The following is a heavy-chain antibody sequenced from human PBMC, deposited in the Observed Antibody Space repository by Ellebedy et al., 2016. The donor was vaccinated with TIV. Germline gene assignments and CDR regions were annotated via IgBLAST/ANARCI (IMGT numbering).Heavy chain of an antibody. J-gene: IGHJ6*02. Sequence: ASVKVSXXASGYTFTSYGISWVRQAPGQGLEWMGWISAYNGNTNYAQKLQGRVTMTTDTSTSTAYMELRSLRSDDTAVYYCARERFLEWLSNFGMDVWGQGTTVTVSS. CDR2: ISAYNGNT. V-gene: IGHV1-18*01. CDR1: GYTFTSYG. D-gene: IGHD3-3*01. CDR3: ARERFLEWLSNFGMDV.